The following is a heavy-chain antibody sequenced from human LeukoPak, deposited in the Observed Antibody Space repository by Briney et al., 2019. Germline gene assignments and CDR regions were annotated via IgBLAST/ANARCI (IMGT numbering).Heavy chain of an antibody. CDR2: VSVSGDTT. D-gene: IGHD2-15*01. CDR1: GFTFSSYA. Sequence: GGSLRLSCVASGFTFSSYAMNWVRQAPGKGLEWVSVVSVSGDTTYFADSVKGRFTISRDNSKNTLYLQVNSLRADDTAIYYCAKVVSGGNCYQSGYWGQGTLVTVSS. V-gene: IGHV3-23*01. CDR3: AKVVSGGNCYQSGY. J-gene: IGHJ4*02.